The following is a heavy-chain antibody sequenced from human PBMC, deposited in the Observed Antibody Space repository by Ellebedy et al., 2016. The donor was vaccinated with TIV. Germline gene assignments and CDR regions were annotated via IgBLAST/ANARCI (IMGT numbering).Heavy chain of an antibody. V-gene: IGHV7-4-1*02. D-gene: IGHD1-1*01. CDR1: GYTLTGYP. Sequence: ASVKVSCKASGYTLTGYPMNWMRQAPGQGLEWLGWINTNTGNPTYSQGFRGQFVFSLDTSVSTAYLEISSLRAEDTAVYYCARDSRYNWNDWDYYHMDVWGKGTTVTVSS. J-gene: IGHJ6*03. CDR3: ARDSRYNWNDWDYYHMDV. CDR2: INTNTGNP.